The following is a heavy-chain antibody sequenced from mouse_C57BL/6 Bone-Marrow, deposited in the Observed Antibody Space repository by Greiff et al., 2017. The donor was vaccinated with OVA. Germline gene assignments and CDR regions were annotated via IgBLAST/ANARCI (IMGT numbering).Heavy chain of an antibody. V-gene: IGHV1-26*01. CDR1: GYTFTDYY. J-gene: IGHJ1*03. CDR2: INPNNGGT. CDR3: ARDDGNYVYWYFDV. Sequence: EVQLQQSGPELVKPGASVKISCKASGYTFTDYYMNWVKQSHGKSLEWIGDINPNNGGTSYNQKFKGKATLTVDKSSSTAYMELRSLTSEDSAVYYCARDDGNYVYWYFDVWGTGTTVTVAS. D-gene: IGHD2-3*01.